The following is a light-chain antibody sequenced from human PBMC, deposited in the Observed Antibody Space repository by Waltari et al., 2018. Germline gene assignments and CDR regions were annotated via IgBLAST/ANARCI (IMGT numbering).Light chain of an antibody. CDR3: QSFDSSLGASV. CDR2: GNT. CDR1: GSTFGAGYD. J-gene: IGLJ3*02. Sequence: QSVLTQPPSISGAPGQQVTIACTGGGSTFGAGYDVHWYQQFPGAAPKLLIFGNTNRASGVPGRFSGSKSGTSASLAIAGLQSEDEAVYYCQSFDSSLGASVFGGGTKLTVL. V-gene: IGLV1-40*01.